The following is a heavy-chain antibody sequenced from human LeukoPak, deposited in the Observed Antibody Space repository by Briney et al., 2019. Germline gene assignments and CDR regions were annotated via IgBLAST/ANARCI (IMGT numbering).Heavy chain of an antibody. Sequence: GGSLRLSCAVSGFTLNSHWMSWVRQAPGKGLEWVANINQDGSAKYYVDSVKGRFTISRDNSKNTLYLQMNSLRAEDTAVYYCARTTYYYGDYGPIDYWGQGTLVTVSS. V-gene: IGHV3-7*01. CDR3: ARTTYYYGDYGPIDY. CDR1: GFTLNSHW. J-gene: IGHJ4*02. CDR2: INQDGSAK. D-gene: IGHD4-17*01.